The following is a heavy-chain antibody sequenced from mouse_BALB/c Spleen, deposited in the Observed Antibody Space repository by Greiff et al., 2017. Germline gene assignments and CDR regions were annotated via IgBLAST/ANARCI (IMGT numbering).Heavy chain of an antibody. D-gene: IGHD1-1*01. CDR1: GFSLSRYS. V-gene: IGHV2-6-4*01. J-gene: IGHJ2*01. Sequence: QVQLKESGPGLVAPSQSLSITCTVSGFSLSRYSVHWVRQPPGKGLEWLGMIWGGGSTDYNSALKSRLSISKNNSKSQVFLKMNSLQTDDTAMYYCARGDDGSSRRHYFDYWGQGTTLTVSS. CDR3: ARGDDGSSRRHYFDY. CDR2: IWGGGST.